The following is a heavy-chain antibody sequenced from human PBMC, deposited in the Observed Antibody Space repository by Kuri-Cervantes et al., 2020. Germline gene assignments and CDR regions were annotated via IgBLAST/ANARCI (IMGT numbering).Heavy chain of an antibody. CDR1: GFTFSSYS. V-gene: IGHV3-21*04. D-gene: IGHD6-13*01. CDR3: ALSSSSWGLNYYYYMDV. Sequence: GGSLRLSCAASGFTFSSYSMNRVRQAPGKGLEWVSSISSSSSYIYYADSVKGRFTISRDNSENTLYLQMNSLTAEDTAVYYCALSSSSWGLNYYYYMDVWGKGTTVTVSS. J-gene: IGHJ6*03. CDR2: ISSSSSYI.